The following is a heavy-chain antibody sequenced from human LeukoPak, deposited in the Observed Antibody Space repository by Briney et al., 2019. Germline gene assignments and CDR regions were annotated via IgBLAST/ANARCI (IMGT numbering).Heavy chain of an antibody. Sequence: GGSLRLSCAASGFTFSSYWMSWVRQAPGKGLEWVSFIRFDGSDKYYGDSVKGRFTISRDNAKNTLYLQMNSLRVEDTAVYYCAKDPCSGGSCYRYYYYYYMDVWGKGTTVTVSS. V-gene: IGHV3-30*02. CDR1: GFTFSSYW. D-gene: IGHD2-15*01. J-gene: IGHJ6*03. CDR3: AKDPCSGGSCYRYYYYYYMDV. CDR2: IRFDGSDK.